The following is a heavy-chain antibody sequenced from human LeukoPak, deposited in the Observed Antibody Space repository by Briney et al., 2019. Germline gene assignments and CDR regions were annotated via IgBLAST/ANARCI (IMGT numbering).Heavy chain of an antibody. V-gene: IGHV1-69*06. CDR1: GGTFSSYA. CDR3: ARMAHGYFDY. J-gene: IGHJ4*02. Sequence: SVKVSCKASGGTFSSYATSWVRQAPGQGLEWMGGIIPIFGTANYAQKFQGRVTITADKSTSTAYMELSSLRSEDTAVYYCARMAHGYFDYWGQGTLVTVSS. D-gene: IGHD5-24*01. CDR2: IIPIFGTA.